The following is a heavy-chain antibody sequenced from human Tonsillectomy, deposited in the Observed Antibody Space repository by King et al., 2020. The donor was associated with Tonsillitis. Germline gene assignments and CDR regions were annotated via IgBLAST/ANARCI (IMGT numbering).Heavy chain of an antibody. J-gene: IGHJ3*02. V-gene: IGHV3-30*02. CDR1: GFIFSDYS. D-gene: IGHD3-22*01. Sequence: VQLVESGGGVVQPGGSLRLFCAAAGFIFSDYSMHCVRQAPGKGLEWVAFNRYDGSKQLYADSVKGRFTISRDNSKNTPYVQMSSLSADDTAVYYCARALRDYHDSSVYYYAFDMWGQGTAVTVSS. CDR3: ARALRDYHDSSVYYYAFDM. CDR2: NRYDGSKQ.